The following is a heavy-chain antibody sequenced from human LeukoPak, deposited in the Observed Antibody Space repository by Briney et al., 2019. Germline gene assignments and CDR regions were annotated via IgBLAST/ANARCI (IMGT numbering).Heavy chain of an antibody. CDR3: ARRSYWSGRHPIDY. CDR1: GGSISSYY. V-gene: IGHV4-59*08. Sequence: SETLSLTCTVSGGSISSYYWSWIRQPPGKGLEWIGYIYYSGSTNYNPSLKSRVTISVDTSKNQFSLKLSSVTAADTAVYYCARRSYWSGRHPIDYWGQGTLVTVSS. J-gene: IGHJ4*02. D-gene: IGHD3-10*01. CDR2: IYYSGST.